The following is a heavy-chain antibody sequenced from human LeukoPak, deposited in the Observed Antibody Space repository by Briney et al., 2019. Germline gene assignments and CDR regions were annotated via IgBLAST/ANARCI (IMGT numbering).Heavy chain of an antibody. CDR3: AREGGGYSYGSPFDY. Sequence: SETLSLTCAVYGGSFSGYYWSWIRQHPGKGLEWIGYTYYSGSTYYNPSLKSRVTISVDTSKNQFSLKLSSVTAADTAVYYCAREGGGYSYGSPFDYWGQGTLVTVSS. CDR2: TYYSGST. J-gene: IGHJ4*02. CDR1: GGSFSGYY. D-gene: IGHD5-18*01. V-gene: IGHV4-59*01.